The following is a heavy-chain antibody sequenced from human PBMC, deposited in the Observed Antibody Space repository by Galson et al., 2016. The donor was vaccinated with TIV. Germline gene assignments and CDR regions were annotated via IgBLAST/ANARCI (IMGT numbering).Heavy chain of an antibody. Sequence: LSLTCTVSGDSITSSYWSWIRQPPGKGLEWIGYIYHSGSTDYNPSLKSRVTISVDTSKNQFSLKLNSVTAADTAVYYCARLEDASVYGNFVSYFDFWGQGSLVTVSS. CDR2: IYHSGST. V-gene: IGHV4-59*01. D-gene: IGHD4-17*01. CDR3: ARLEDASVYGNFVSYFDF. CDR1: GDSITSSY. J-gene: IGHJ4*02.